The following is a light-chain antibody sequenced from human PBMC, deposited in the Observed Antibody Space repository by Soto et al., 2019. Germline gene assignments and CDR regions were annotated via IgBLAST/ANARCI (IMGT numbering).Light chain of an antibody. J-gene: IGKJ1*01. V-gene: IGKV3-20*01. CDR1: QRVSSGY. Sequence: EIGLTQSPGTLSLSPWERASVSDRASQRVSSGYLAWYQQKPGQTPRLLIYGASGRATGIPDRFSGGGSGTDFTLTISRLEPEDFAVYYCQQYNTSPVTFGQGTKVDIK. CDR2: GAS. CDR3: QQYNTSPVT.